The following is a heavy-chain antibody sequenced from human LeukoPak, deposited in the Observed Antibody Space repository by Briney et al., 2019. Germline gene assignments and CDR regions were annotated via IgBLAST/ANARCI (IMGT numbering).Heavy chain of an antibody. J-gene: IGHJ4*02. Sequence: PGRSLRLSCAASGFTFSSYVMHWVRQAPGKGLEWVAVISDDGINKYYADSVKGRFTISRDNSKSALFLQLNSLRAEDTAVYYCARDHAALRSYFDYWGQGTLITVSS. CDR2: ISDDGINK. D-gene: IGHD6-25*01. CDR1: GFTFSSYV. CDR3: ARDHAALRSYFDY. V-gene: IGHV3-30-3*01.